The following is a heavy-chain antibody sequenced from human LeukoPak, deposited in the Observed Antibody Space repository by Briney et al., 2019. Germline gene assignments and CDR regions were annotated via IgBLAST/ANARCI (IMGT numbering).Heavy chain of an antibody. J-gene: IGHJ4*02. V-gene: IGHV3-23*01. Sequence: PGGSLRLSCAASGFTFSSYAMSWVRQAPGKGLEWVSAISGSGGSTYYADSVKGRFTISRDNSKSTLYLHMNSLRVEDTAVYYCARGREQTTFDYWGQGTLVTVSS. CDR1: GFTFSSYA. CDR2: ISGSGGST. D-gene: IGHD1-14*01. CDR3: ARGREQTTFDY.